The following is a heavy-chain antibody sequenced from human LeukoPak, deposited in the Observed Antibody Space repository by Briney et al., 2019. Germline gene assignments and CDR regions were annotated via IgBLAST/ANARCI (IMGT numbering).Heavy chain of an antibody. D-gene: IGHD3-10*01. J-gene: IGHJ4*02. Sequence: ASVKVSCKASGYTFTSYYMHWVRQAPGQGLEWMGWINPNSGGTNYAQKFQGRVTMTRDTSISTAYMELSRLRSDDTAVYYCARGDMVRGVIVQTNDYWGQGTLVTVSS. CDR2: INPNSGGT. V-gene: IGHV1-2*02. CDR3: ARGDMVRGVIVQTNDY. CDR1: GYTFTSYY.